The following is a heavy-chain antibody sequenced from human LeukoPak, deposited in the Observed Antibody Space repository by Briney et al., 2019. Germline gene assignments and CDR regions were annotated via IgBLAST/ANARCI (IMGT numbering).Heavy chain of an antibody. CDR1: GGTFSSYA. Sequence: SVKVSCKASGGTFSSYAISWVRQAPGQGLEWMGGIIPIFGTANYAQKFQGRVTITADESTSTAYMELSSLRSEDTAVYYCARDGKDSSSSPYYYYYMDVWGKGTTVTVSS. CDR2: IIPIFGTA. CDR3: ARDGKDSSSSPYYYYYMDV. D-gene: IGHD6-6*01. J-gene: IGHJ6*03. V-gene: IGHV1-69*13.